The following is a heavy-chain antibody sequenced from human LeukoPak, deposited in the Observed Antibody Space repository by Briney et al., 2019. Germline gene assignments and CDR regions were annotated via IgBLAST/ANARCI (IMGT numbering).Heavy chain of an antibody. CDR1: GYDFNSNG. D-gene: IGHD6-19*01. J-gene: IGHJ6*02. V-gene: IGHV1-18*01. CDR3: ARGAGFSSSRRRNYFYGMDV. CDR2: NSAYNGDT. Sequence: ASVKISCKASGYDFNSNGISWVRQAPGQGLEWMGWNSAYNGDTNYAQKVQGRVTLTTDKTTNTAYVELRSLRSDDTAVYYCARGAGFSSSRRRNYFYGMDVWGQGTMVTVSS.